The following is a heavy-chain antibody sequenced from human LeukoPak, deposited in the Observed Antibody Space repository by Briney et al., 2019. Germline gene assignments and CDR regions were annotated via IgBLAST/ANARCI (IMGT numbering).Heavy chain of an antibody. CDR3: ARDLDSSSWYQPPDY. D-gene: IGHD6-13*01. CDR1: GYTFTSYY. CDR2: INPSGGTT. V-gene: IGHV1-46*01. Sequence: ASVKVSCKASGYTFTSYYMHWVRQAPGQGLEWMGVINPSGGTTNYAQKFQGRVTMTRDTSTSTVYMELSSLRSEDTAVYYCARDLDSSSWYQPPDYWGQGTLVTVSS. J-gene: IGHJ4*02.